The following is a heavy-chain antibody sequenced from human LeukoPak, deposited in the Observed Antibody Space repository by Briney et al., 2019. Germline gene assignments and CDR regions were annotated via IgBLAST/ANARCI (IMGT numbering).Heavy chain of an antibody. CDR1: GGSISGYY. CDR3: ARHDLAVAGNAHYFQH. J-gene: IGHJ1*01. V-gene: IGHV4-59*08. CDR2: IYYTGST. D-gene: IGHD6-19*01. Sequence: PSETLSLTCSVSGGSISGYYWSWIRQPPGKGLEWIGYIYYTGSTDSNPSLKSRVTISVETPKNQFSLKLSSVTAADTAIYYCARHDLAVAGNAHYFQHLGQGTLVTVSS.